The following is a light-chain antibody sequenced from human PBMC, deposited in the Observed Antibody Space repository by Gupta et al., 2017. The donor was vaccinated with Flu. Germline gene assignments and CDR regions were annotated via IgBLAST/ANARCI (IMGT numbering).Light chain of an antibody. J-gene: IGKJ2*01. V-gene: IGKV1-33*01. CDR2: DAS. Sequence: IQMTQSPSSLSASVGDRVTITCQTSHDIKKFLNWFQQKPGKAPKVLIYDASNLETGVPSRFSGSGSGTXFTFTIXSLQPEDIATYFCQPYDDFPYTFGXGTKLEIK. CDR1: HDIKKF. CDR3: QPYDDFPYT.